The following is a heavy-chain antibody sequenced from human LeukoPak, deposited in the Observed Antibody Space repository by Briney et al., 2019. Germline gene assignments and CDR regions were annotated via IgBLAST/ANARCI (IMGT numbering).Heavy chain of an antibody. D-gene: IGHD1-14*01. CDR2: INHSGST. Sequence: PSETLSLTCAVYGGSFSGYYWSWIRQPPGKGLEWIGEINHSGSTNYNPSLKSRVTISVDTSKNQFSLELSSVTAADTAVYYCARDRRNSPFDYWGQGTLVTVSS. CDR3: ARDRRNSPFDY. V-gene: IGHV4-34*01. CDR1: GGSFSGYY. J-gene: IGHJ4*02.